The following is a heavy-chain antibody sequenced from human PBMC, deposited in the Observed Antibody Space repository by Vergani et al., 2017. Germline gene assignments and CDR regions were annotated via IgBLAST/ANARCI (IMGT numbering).Heavy chain of an antibody. J-gene: IGHJ4*02. Sequence: QVQLVQSGAEVKKPGSSVKVSCKASGGTFSSYAISWVRQAPGQGLEWMGGIIPILGIANYAQKFQGRVTITADKSTSTAYMELSSLRSEDTAVYYCARGPYSPDYYGSGSYYNFGWGQGTLVTVSS. D-gene: IGHD3-10*01. CDR2: IIPILGIA. CDR1: GGTFSSYA. V-gene: IGHV1-69*09. CDR3: ARGPYSPDYYGSGSYYNFG.